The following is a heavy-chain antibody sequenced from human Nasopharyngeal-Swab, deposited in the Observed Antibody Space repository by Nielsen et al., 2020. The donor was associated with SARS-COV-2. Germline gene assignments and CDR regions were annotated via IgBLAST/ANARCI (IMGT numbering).Heavy chain of an antibody. CDR3: ARGYSTSGTN. D-gene: IGHD6-13*01. J-gene: IGHJ4*02. CDR1: GFTFSNYW. CDR2: ISADGSST. Sequence: GESLKISCAAPGFTFSNYWVHWVRQVPGKGLVWVSRISADGSSTGYAESVRGRFTISRDNAKDTLYLQMNSLRVEDTAVYYCARGYSTSGTNWGQGTLVTVTS. V-gene: IGHV3-74*01.